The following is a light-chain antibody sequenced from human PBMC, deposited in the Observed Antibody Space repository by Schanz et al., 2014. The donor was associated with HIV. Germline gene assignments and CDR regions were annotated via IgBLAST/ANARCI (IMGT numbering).Light chain of an antibody. CDR1: QNVNTN. CDR2: GAS. Sequence: MTQSPATLSLSPGERATLSCRASQNVNTNLAWYQQKPGQPPRLLLYGASTRATGVPARFSGSGSGTDFTLTISNLQSEDFAVYYCQQSNNWPYTFGQGTKLHMK. J-gene: IGKJ2*01. V-gene: IGKV3-15*01. CDR3: QQSNNWPYT.